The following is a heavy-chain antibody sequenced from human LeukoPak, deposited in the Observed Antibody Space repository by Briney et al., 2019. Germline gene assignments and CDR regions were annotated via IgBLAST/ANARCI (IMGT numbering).Heavy chain of an antibody. J-gene: IGHJ4*02. CDR3: AREHSSHFT. CDR1: GFTFGNSW. V-gene: IGHV3-7*01. D-gene: IGHD3-3*02. Sequence: GGSLRLSCAGSGFTFGNSWMNWFRQAPGKGLEWVAHIKQDGSDTYVDSVKGRFTISRDIAKASLFLHMNSLTTEDSGVYYCAREHSSHFTWGQGTLVTVSS. CDR2: IKQDGSDT.